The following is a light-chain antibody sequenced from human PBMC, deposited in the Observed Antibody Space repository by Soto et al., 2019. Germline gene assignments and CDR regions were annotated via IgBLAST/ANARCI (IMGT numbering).Light chain of an antibody. J-gene: IGKJ4*01. CDR1: QSISSY. CDR3: QQSYSTLLVT. V-gene: IGKV1-39*01. Sequence: DIPMTQSPSSLSASVGDRVTITCRASQSISSYLNWYQQKPGKAPKLLIYAASSLQSGVPSRFSGSGYRTYFTLSNNSLKPEDFETYYCQQSYSTLLVTFGGGTKVEIK. CDR2: AAS.